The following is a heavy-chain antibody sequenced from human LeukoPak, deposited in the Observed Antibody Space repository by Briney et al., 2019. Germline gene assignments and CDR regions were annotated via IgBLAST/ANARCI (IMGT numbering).Heavy chain of an antibody. D-gene: IGHD1-26*01. CDR3: AKWELLDHYFDY. CDR1: GFTFSSYA. CDR2: ISGSGGST. Sequence: GGSLRLSCAASGFTFSSYAMSWVRQAPGKGREWVSAISGSGGSTYYADSVKGRFTISRDNSKNTLYLQMNSLRAEDTAAYYCAKWELLDHYFDYWGQGTLVTVSS. J-gene: IGHJ4*02. V-gene: IGHV3-23*01.